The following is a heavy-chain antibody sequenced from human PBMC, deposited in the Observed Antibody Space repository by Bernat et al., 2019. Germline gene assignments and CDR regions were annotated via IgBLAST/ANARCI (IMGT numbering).Heavy chain of an antibody. CDR3: ARAIFSGWSRGAFDI. D-gene: IGHD6-19*01. Sequence: QVQLVQSGAEVKKPGASVKVSCKASGYTFTSYAMHWVRQAPGQGLGGRGWIKAGNGNTKYSQKFQGRVTITRDTSASTAYMELSSLRSEDTAVYYCARAIFSGWSRGAFDIWGQGTMVTVSS. CDR2: IKAGNGNT. CDR1: GYTFTSYA. V-gene: IGHV1-3*01. J-gene: IGHJ3*02.